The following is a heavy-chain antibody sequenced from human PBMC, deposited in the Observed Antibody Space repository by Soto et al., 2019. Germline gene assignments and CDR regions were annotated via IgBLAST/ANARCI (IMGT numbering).Heavy chain of an antibody. CDR2: IKQDGSEK. Sequence: GGSLRLSCAASGFTFSSYWMSWVRQAPGKGLEWVANIKQDGSEKYYVDSVKGRFTISRDNAKNSLYLQMNSLRAEDTAVYYGASRSQELRDGYYYYGMDVWGQGTTVTVSS. CDR3: ASRSQELRDGYYYYGMDV. D-gene: IGHD1-7*01. J-gene: IGHJ6*02. V-gene: IGHV3-7*01. CDR1: GFTFSSYW.